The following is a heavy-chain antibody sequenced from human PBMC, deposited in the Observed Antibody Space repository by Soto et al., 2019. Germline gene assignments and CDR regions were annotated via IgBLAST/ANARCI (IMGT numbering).Heavy chain of an antibody. V-gene: IGHV4-39*01. J-gene: IGHJ6*01. Sequence: SETLSLTCTVSWGSITSGGYFCDWMRQPPGKGLEWIGTVHSTGGTYYSPSLRSRVTISVDKSKNLFSLKMTSASATDTAVYFCAKREDSSRFGGLDIWGQGTAVTVSS. D-gene: IGHD3-3*01. CDR3: AKREDSSRFGGLDI. CDR1: WGSITSGGYF. CDR2: VHSTGGT.